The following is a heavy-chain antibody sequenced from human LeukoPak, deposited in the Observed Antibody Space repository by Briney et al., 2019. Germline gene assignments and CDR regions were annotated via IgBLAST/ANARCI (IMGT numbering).Heavy chain of an antibody. CDR1: GYTFTSYY. J-gene: IGHJ3*02. Sequence: ASVKVSCKPSGYTFTSYYMHWVRQAPGQGLEWMGIINPSGGSTSYAQKFQGRVTMTRDTSTSTVYMELSSLRSEDTAVYYCARNSVRDAFDIWGQGTMVTVSS. CDR2: INPSGGST. D-gene: IGHD3-10*02. CDR3: ARNSVRDAFDI. V-gene: IGHV1-46*01.